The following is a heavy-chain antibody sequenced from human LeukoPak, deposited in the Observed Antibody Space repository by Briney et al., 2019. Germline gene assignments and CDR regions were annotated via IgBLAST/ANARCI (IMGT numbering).Heavy chain of an antibody. J-gene: IGHJ3*01. CDR3: SRGGFAHAFDL. CDR1: GFTFNTFN. V-gene: IGHV3-74*01. CDR2: INNDGSDT. Sequence: GGSLRLSCAASGFTFNTFNMNWVRQAPGKGLVWVSRINNDGSDTIYADSVKGRFTISRDNPKNTLYLQMNSLTAEDTAVYYCSRGGFAHAFDLWGQGTMVTVSS.